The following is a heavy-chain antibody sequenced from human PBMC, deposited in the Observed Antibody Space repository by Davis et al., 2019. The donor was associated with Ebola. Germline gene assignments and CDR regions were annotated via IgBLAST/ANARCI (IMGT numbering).Heavy chain of an antibody. J-gene: IGHJ4*02. Sequence: SETLSLTCTVSGGSISSSSYYWGWIRQPPGKGLEWIGSIYYSGSTNYSPSLKSRVTISVDTSKNQFSLKLSSVTAADTAVYYCARGGYSYGYFIVDYWGQGTLVTVSS. D-gene: IGHD5-18*01. CDR1: GGSISSSSYY. CDR3: ARGGYSYGYFIVDY. V-gene: IGHV4-39*07. CDR2: IYYSGST.